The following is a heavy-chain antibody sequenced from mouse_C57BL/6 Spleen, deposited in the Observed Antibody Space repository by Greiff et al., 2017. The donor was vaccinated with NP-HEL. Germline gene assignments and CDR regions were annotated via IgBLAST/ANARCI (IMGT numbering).Heavy chain of an antibody. D-gene: IGHD1-3*01. V-gene: IGHV1-50*01. Sequence: QVQLQQPGAELVKPGASVKLSCKASGYTFTSYWMQWVKQRPGQGLAWIGEIDPSDSYTNYNQKFKGKATLTVDTSSSTAYMQLSSLTSEDSAVYYCARDNYVAYWGQGTLVTVSA. CDR1: GYTFTSYW. CDR2: IDPSDSYT. J-gene: IGHJ3*01. CDR3: ARDNYVAY.